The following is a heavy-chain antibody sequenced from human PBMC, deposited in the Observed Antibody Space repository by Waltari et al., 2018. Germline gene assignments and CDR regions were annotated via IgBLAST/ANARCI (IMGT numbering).Heavy chain of an antibody. Sequence: EIQLVQSGGGLVQPGGSLRLSGAASGFNIDDYRRTWVRQAPGKGLEWVSYITGTSRTKFYADSVRGRFTISRDNAKNSLYLQMNSLRADDTAVYFCARPVRISGNYGLDVWGQGTTVIVSS. CDR2: ITGTSRTK. CDR1: GFNIDDYR. CDR3: ARPVRISGNYGLDV. V-gene: IGHV3-48*01. J-gene: IGHJ6*02.